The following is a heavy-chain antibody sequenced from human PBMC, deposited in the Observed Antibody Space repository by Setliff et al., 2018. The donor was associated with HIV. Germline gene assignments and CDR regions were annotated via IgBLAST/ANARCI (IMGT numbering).Heavy chain of an antibody. D-gene: IGHD3-10*01. CDR1: GDGVTSKSYS. Sequence: LSLTCDVSGDGVTSKSYSWTWIRQPPGKGLEWMGYIFHSGTTYYSPSLKDRLTISIDQSMNHFSLKLTSVTAADTAVYYCATVPPSGTYLDYWGPGVLVTVSS. J-gene: IGHJ4*02. CDR3: ATVPPSGTYLDY. V-gene: IGHV4-30-2*01. CDR2: IFHSGTT.